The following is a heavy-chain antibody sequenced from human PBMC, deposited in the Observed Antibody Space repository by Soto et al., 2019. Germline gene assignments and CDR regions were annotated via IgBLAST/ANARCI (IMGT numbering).Heavy chain of an antibody. J-gene: IGHJ4*02. CDR2: IIPIFGTA. Sequence: SVKVSCKASGGTFSSYAISWVRQAPGQGLEWMGGIIPIFGTANYAQKFQGRVTITADEPTSTAYMELSSLRSEETAVYYCARGIDYFGVVIQLAYWGQGNLLTVT. CDR3: ARGIDYFGVVIQLAY. D-gene: IGHD3-3*01. CDR1: GGTFSSYA. V-gene: IGHV1-69*13.